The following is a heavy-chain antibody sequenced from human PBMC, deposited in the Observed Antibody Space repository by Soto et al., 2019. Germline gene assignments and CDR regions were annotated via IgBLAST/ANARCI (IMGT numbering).Heavy chain of an antibody. D-gene: IGHD3-22*01. Sequence: SETLSLTCTVSGGSISSGGYYWSWIRQHPGKGPEWIGYIYYSGSTYYNPSLKSRVTISVDTSKNQFSLKLSSVTAADTAVYYCARDMGYYYDSSGYIRDAFDIWGQGTMVTVSS. CDR1: GGSISSGGYY. CDR2: IYYSGST. V-gene: IGHV4-31*03. CDR3: ARDMGYYYDSSGYIRDAFDI. J-gene: IGHJ3*02.